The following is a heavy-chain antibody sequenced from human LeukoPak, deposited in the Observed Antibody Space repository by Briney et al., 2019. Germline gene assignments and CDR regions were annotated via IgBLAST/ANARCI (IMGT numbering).Heavy chain of an antibody. Sequence: PGGSLRLSCAASGFTFSSYTMNWVRQAQGKGLDWVSSITGSSYDIYYADSVRGRFTISRDNAKNSLFLQMNSLRAEDTALYYCTRDADPIELKDYWGQGTLVTVSS. CDR2: ITGSSYDI. CDR3: TRDADPIELKDY. J-gene: IGHJ4*02. D-gene: IGHD3-10*01. V-gene: IGHV3-21*06. CDR1: GFTFSSYT.